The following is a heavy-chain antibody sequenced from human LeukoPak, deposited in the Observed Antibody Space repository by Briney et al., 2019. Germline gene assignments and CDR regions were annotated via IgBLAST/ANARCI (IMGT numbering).Heavy chain of an antibody. D-gene: IGHD3-22*01. CDR3: TRDSYYDSSGYSRGSDY. V-gene: IGHV3-49*04. CDR1: GFTFGDYA. CDR2: IRSKAYGGTT. Sequence: GSLRLSCTASGFTFGDYAMSWVRQAPGKGLEWVGFIRSKAYGGTTEYAASVKGGFTISRDDSKSIAYLQMNSLKTEDTAVYYCTRDSYYDSSGYSRGSDYWGQGTLVTVSS. J-gene: IGHJ4*02.